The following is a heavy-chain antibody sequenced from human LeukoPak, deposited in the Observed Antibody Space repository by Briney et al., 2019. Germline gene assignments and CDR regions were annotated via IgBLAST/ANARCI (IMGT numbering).Heavy chain of an antibody. D-gene: IGHD6-19*01. J-gene: IGHJ6*02. CDR3: ARDGWLFYYYYGMDV. V-gene: IGHV3-9*01. CDR1: GFTFDDYA. Sequence: PGRSLRLSCAASGFTFDDYAMHWVRQAPGKGLEWVSGISWNSGSIGYADSVKGRFTISRDNAKNSLYLQMNSLRAEDTAVYYCARDGWLFYYYYGMDVWGQGTTVTVSS. CDR2: ISWNSGSI.